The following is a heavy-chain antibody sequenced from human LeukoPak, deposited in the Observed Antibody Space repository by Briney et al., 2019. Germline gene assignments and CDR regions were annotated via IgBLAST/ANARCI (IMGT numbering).Heavy chain of an antibody. J-gene: IGHJ4*02. CDR2: IYYSGST. CDR3: ARLTMVRGADY. D-gene: IGHD3-10*01. Sequence: SETLSLTCTVSGGSISSYYWSWIRQPPGKGLEWIGYIYYSGSTNYNPSLKSRVTISVDTSKNQFFLKLSSVTAADTAVYYCARLTMVRGADYWGQGTLVTVSS. CDR1: GGSISSYY. V-gene: IGHV4-59*01.